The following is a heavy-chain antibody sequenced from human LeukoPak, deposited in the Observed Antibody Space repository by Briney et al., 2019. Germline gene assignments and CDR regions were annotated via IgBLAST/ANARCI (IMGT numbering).Heavy chain of an antibody. CDR3: ASGPYPAAGTDHQFDY. Sequence: PSETLSLTCTVSGASISSYYWSWIRQPPGKGLEWIGYIYYSGSTSYNPTHYNPSLKSRVTISVDTSKNHFSLKLSSVTAADTAVYYCASGPYPAAGTDHQFDYWGPGTLVTVSS. CDR1: GASISSYY. D-gene: IGHD6-13*01. V-gene: IGHV4-59*01. J-gene: IGHJ4*02. CDR2: IYYSGST.